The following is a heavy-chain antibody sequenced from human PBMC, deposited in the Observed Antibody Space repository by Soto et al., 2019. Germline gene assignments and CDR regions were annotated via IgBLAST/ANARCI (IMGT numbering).Heavy chain of an antibody. CDR3: ARSDGRY. J-gene: IGHJ4*02. CDR2: IYYSGST. CDR1: GGSISSYY. Sequence: QVQLQESGPGLVKPSETLSLTCTVSGGSISSYYWSWIRQPPGKGLEWIGYIYYSGSTNYNPSLKSRLTRSVDTSKNQFSLKLRSVTAADTAVYYCARSDGRYWGQGTLVTVSS. V-gene: IGHV4-59*01.